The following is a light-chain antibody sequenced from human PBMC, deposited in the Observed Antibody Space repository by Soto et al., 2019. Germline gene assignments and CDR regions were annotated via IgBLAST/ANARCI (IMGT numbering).Light chain of an antibody. V-gene: IGKV3-15*01. CDR2: GAS. CDR3: QQYNDWPGGT. J-gene: IGKJ1*01. Sequence: EVVMTQSPDTLSVSPGERATHSCRASQYVSTNLAWYQQRPGQAPRLLIYGASTRATGIPARFSGSGSGRDFKLTISSLQSEDFAVYYCQQYNDWPGGTFGQGTKV. CDR1: QYVSTN.